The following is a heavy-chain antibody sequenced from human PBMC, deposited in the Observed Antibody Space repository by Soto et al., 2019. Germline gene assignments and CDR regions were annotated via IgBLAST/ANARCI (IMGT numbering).Heavy chain of an antibody. CDR2: ISGSGGNT. CDR3: AKGGSSGSGTYYVALY. Sequence: EVQLLESGGGLVQPGGSLRLSCAASGFTFSDYAMTWVRQAPGKGLEWVSAISGSGGNTYYADSVKGRFTISRDNSKNTLSLQVNSLRAEDTAVYYCAKGGSSGSGTYYVALYWGQGTLVTVSS. J-gene: IGHJ4*02. D-gene: IGHD3-10*01. V-gene: IGHV3-23*01. CDR1: GFTFSDYA.